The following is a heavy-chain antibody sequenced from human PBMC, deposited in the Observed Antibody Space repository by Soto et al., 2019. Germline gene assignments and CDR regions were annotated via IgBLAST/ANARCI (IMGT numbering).Heavy chain of an antibody. Sequence: TLSLTCAVSGGSFTSNNWWTWVRQPPGQGLEWIGEIYQTGSTNYNPSLKSRVTISLDKSENQFSLKVTSLTAADTAVYYCASRDPGTSVDYWGQGTLVTVSS. D-gene: IGHD1-7*01. CDR3: ASRDPGTSVDY. CDR1: GGSFTSNNW. V-gene: IGHV4-4*02. J-gene: IGHJ4*02. CDR2: IYQTGST.